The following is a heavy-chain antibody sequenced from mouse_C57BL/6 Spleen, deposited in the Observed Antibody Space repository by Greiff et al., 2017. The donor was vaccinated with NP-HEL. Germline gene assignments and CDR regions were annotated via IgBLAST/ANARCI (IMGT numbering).Heavy chain of an antibody. CDR1: GYTFTSYW. Sequence: QVQLQQPGAELVKPGASVKLSCKASGYTFTSYWMQWVKQRPGPGLEWIGEFDPSDSYTNYNQTFKGKATLTVDTSSSTAYMQLSSLTSEDSAVYYCARKRGYPYYFDYWGQGTTLTVSS. CDR3: ARKRGYPYYFDY. CDR2: FDPSDSYT. V-gene: IGHV1-50*01. D-gene: IGHD2-2*01. J-gene: IGHJ2*01.